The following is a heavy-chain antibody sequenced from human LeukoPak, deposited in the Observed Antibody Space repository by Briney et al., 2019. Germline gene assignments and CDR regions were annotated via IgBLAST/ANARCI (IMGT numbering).Heavy chain of an antibody. CDR3: ATRYCTISACRASSYKSFDV. CDR1: GFTFSTYT. J-gene: IGHJ6*04. CDR2: IKEDGGEG. Sequence: GGSLRLSCVVSGFTFSTYTMNWVRQAPGKGLEWVANIKEDGGEGYYVDSVKGRFTVSRDNAKNSLYLQLTSLRAEDTAVYYCATRYCTISACRASSYKSFDVWGKGTTVTVSS. V-gene: IGHV3-7*01. D-gene: IGHD2-8*01.